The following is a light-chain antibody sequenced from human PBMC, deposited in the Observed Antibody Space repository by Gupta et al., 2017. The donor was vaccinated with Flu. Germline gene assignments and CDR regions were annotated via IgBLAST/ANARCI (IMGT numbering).Light chain of an antibody. CDR3: QQYNNRPPLT. Sequence: EIAMTQSPATLSVSPGERATLSCRASQSVSSNLAWYQQKPGQAPRLLIYGASTRATGIPARFSGSGSGTEFTLTISSLQSEDFAVYYCQQYNNRPPLTFGGGTKVEIK. CDR2: GAS. V-gene: IGKV3-15*01. CDR1: QSVSSN. J-gene: IGKJ4*01.